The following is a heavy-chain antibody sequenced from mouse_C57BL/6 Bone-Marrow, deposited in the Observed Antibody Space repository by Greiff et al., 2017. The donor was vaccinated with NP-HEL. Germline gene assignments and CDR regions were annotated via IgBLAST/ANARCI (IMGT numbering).Heavy chain of an antibody. CDR1: GFNIKDDY. J-gene: IGHJ3*01. V-gene: IGHV14-4*01. Sequence: VHVKQSGAELVRPGASVKLSCTASGFNIKDDYMHWVKQRPEQGLEWIGWIDPENGDTEYASKFQGKATITADTSSNTAYLQLSSLTSEDTAVYYCTTGYYGNYPFAYWGQGTLVTVSA. CDR2: IDPENGDT. CDR3: TTGYYGNYPFAY. D-gene: IGHD2-1*01.